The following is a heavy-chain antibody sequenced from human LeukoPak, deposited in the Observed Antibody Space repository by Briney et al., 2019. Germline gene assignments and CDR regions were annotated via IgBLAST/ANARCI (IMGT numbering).Heavy chain of an antibody. V-gene: IGHV4-59*01. CDR3: ARPGDFWSGHAFDI. CDR1: GGSISSYY. J-gene: IGHJ3*02. Sequence: SETLSLTCTVSGGSISSYYWSRIRQPPGKGLEWIGYIYYSGSTNYNPSLKSRVTISVDTSKNQFSLKLSSVTAADTAVYYCARPGDFWSGHAFDIWGQGTMVTVSS. D-gene: IGHD3-3*01. CDR2: IYYSGST.